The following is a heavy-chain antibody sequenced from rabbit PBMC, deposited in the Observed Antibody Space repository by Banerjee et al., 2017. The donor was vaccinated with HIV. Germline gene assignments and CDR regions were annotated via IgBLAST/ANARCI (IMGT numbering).Heavy chain of an antibody. V-gene: IGHV1S40*01. CDR3: MRGSGSSGWGGDL. J-gene: IGHJ6*01. CDR1: GFDFSSGYD. CDR2: IYVGDGGT. D-gene: IGHD4-1*01. Sequence: VESGGGLVKPGASLTLTCKASGFDFSSGYDMCWVRQAPGKGLEWIACIYVGDGGTFYASWANGRFTISKTSSTTVTLQMTSLTAADTATYFCMRGSGSSGWGGDLWGPGTLVTVS.